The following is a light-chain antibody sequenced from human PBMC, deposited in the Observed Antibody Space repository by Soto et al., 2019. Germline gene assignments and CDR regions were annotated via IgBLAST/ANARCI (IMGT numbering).Light chain of an antibody. J-gene: IGKJ1*01. Sequence: AIQMTQSPSSLSASIGDRVTITCRASQGIRTVVGWFQQKPGKAPKLLINAASNLQSGVPSRFSGSGSGTDFTLTISSLQPEDFATYYCRQDYNYPRTFGQGTKVEIK. CDR3: RQDYNYPRT. V-gene: IGKV1-6*01. CDR1: QGIRTV. CDR2: AAS.